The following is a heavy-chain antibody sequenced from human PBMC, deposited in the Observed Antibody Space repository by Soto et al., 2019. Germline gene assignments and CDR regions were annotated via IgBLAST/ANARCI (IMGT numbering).Heavy chain of an antibody. CDR3: ARREQSDYYYMDV. CDR1: GFTFSNYA. V-gene: IGHV3-64*01. D-gene: IGHD6-19*01. CDR2: ISSNGVGT. Sequence: EVQLVESGGGLVQPGGSLRLSCAASGFTFSNYAMDRVRQAPGKVLEYVSGISSNGVGTYYANSVKDRFTISRDNSKNTLYLQMGSLRAEDMAVYYCARREQSDYYYMDVWGKGTSVTVSS. J-gene: IGHJ6*03.